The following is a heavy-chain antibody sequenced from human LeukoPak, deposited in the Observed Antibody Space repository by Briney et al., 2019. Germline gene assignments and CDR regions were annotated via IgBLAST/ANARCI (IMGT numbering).Heavy chain of an antibody. CDR2: IKTDGSQI. V-gene: IGHV3-7*01. J-gene: IGHJ5*02. CDR1: GFTFSSYW. D-gene: IGHD6-19*01. CDR3: ARGLAVAANWFDP. Sequence: GGSLRLSCVACGFTFSSYWMTWVRQAPGKRLEWVANIKTDGSQIYYVDSVKGRFTISIDNSKNTLYLQMNSLRAEDTAVYSCARGLAVAANWFDPWGQGTMVTVSS.